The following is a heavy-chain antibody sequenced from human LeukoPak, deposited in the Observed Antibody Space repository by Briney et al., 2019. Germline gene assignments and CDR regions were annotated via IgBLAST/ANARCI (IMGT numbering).Heavy chain of an antibody. CDR2: TKSKTDGATT. J-gene: IGHJ4*02. V-gene: IGHV3-15*01. CDR3: TTFES. CDR1: GLSFSNAW. Sequence: GGSLTLSCAASGLSFSNAWMSWIRQAPGKGLEWVGRTKSKTDGATTDYAAPVKARFTISTDDSQNMQYLQMNSLKTDDTAVYYCTTFESWGQGTLVSVS.